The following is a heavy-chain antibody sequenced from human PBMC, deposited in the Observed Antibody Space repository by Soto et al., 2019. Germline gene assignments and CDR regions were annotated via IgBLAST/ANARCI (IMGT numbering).Heavy chain of an antibody. D-gene: IGHD3-10*01. CDR2: ISAYNGNT. CDR3: AGGGSYYGSGSVRLDY. Sequence: QVQLVQSGAEVKKPGASVKVSCKASGYTFTSYGISWVRQAPGQGLEWMGWISAYNGNTNYAQKLQGRATMTTDTSTSTAYMELRSVRSDDTAVYYCAGGGSYYGSGSVRLDYWGQGTLVTVSS. V-gene: IGHV1-18*01. J-gene: IGHJ4*02. CDR1: GYTFTSYG.